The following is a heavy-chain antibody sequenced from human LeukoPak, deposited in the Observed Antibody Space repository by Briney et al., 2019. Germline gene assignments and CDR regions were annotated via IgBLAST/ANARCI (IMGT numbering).Heavy chain of an antibody. CDR3: AKSYVWGSYRPPFDY. V-gene: IGHV3-23*01. D-gene: IGHD3-16*02. J-gene: IGHJ4*02. CDR1: GFTFSSYA. Sequence: GGSLRLSCAASGFTFSSYAMSWVRQAPGKGLEWASAISGSGGSTYYADSVKGRFTISRDNSKNTLYLQMNSLRAEDTAVYYCAKSYVWGSYRPPFDYWGQGTLVTVSS. CDR2: ISGSGGST.